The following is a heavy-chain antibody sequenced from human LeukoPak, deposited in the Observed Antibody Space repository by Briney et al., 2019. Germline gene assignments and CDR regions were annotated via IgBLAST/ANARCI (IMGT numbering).Heavy chain of an antibody. CDR2: ISSSSYI. Sequence: GGSLRLSCEASGFTFSSYSMNWVRQAPGKGLEWVSSISSSSYIYYADSVKGRFTISRDNAKNSLYLQMNSLRAEDTAVYYCARGRIYYDFDYWGQGTLVTVSS. V-gene: IGHV3-21*01. CDR3: ARGRIYYDFDY. J-gene: IGHJ4*02. CDR1: GFTFSSYS. D-gene: IGHD3-10*01.